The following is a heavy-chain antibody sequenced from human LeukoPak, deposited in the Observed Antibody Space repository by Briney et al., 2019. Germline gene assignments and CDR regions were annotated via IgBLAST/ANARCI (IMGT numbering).Heavy chain of an antibody. Sequence: SETLSLTCTVSGGSISSYYWSWIRQPPGKGLEWIGYIYYSGSTNYNPSLKSRVTISVDTSKNQFSLKLSSVTAADTAVYYCAIINGRGYSYGPFDYWGQGTLVTVSS. V-gene: IGHV4-59*01. CDR2: IYYSGST. CDR3: AIINGRGYSYGPFDY. J-gene: IGHJ4*02. CDR1: GGSISSYY. D-gene: IGHD5-18*01.